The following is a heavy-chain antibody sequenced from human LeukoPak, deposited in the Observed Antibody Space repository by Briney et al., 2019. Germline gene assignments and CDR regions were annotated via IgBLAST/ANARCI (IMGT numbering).Heavy chain of an antibody. CDR3: ARVLTSNTNEGYFDY. Sequence: ASVTVSCQACGYTFTGYYMHWVRQAPGQRLEGMGWINPDSGGTNYAQKVQGRVTMTRDTSINAAYMEMTRLRSDDTAVFYCARVLTSNTNEGYFDYWGQGTLVTVSS. V-gene: IGHV1-2*02. CDR1: GYTFTGYY. J-gene: IGHJ4*02. D-gene: IGHD2-2*01. CDR2: INPDSGGT.